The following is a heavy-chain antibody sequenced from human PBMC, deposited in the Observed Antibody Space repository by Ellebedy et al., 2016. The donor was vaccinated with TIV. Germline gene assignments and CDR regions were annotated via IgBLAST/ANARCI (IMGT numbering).Heavy chain of an antibody. D-gene: IGHD3-22*01. V-gene: IGHV3-21*01. CDR2: ISSSSSYI. J-gene: IGHJ6*02. CDR3: ARGRITMIVVATVMDV. CDR1: GFTFSSYS. Sequence: GESLKISXAASGFTFSSYSMNWVRQAPGKGLEWVSSISSSSSYIYYADSVKGRFTISRDNAKNSLYLQMNSLRVEDTAVYYCARGRITMIVVATVMDVWGQGTTVTVSS.